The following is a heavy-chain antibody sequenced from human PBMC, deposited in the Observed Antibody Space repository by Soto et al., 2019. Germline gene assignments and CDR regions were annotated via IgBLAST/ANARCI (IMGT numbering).Heavy chain of an antibody. V-gene: IGHV1-18*01. CDR2: ISAYNGNT. CDR1: GYTFTSYG. J-gene: IGHJ6*02. CDR3: ARDKAYSSSSLYYYGMDV. D-gene: IGHD6-6*01. Sequence: GASVKVSCKASGYTFTSYGISWVRQAPGQGLEWMGWISAYNGNTNYAQKLQGRVTMTTDTSTSTAYMELRSLRSDDTAVYYCARDKAYSSSSLYYYGMDVWGQGTTVTVSS.